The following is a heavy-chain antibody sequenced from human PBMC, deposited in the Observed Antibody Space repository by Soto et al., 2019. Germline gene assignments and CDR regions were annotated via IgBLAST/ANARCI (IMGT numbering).Heavy chain of an antibody. Sequence: LRLSCAASGFTFSSYAMHWVRQAPGKGLEWVAVISYDGSNKYYADSVKGRFTISRDNSKNTLYLQMNSLRAEDTAVYYCARDTRVSSPLDYWGQGTLVTVSS. CDR1: GFTFSSYA. J-gene: IGHJ4*02. CDR3: ARDTRVSSPLDY. D-gene: IGHD6-6*01. V-gene: IGHV3-30-3*01. CDR2: ISYDGSNK.